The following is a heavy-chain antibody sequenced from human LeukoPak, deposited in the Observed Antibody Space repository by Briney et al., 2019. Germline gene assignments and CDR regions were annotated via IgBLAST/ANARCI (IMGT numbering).Heavy chain of an antibody. V-gene: IGHV3-33*01. D-gene: IGHD4-17*01. CDR3: ARGGLTIAETTTSLDLDY. J-gene: IGHJ4*02. CDR1: FFSISIYG. Sequence: GKSLRLSCGTSFFSISIYGMHWVRQAQGKGLEWVALTWYDGSNKNYADSVKGRFTISRDNSKNTLYLQMNSLRGEDTAVYYCARGGLTIAETTTSLDLDYWGQGTLVTVSS. CDR2: TWYDGSNK.